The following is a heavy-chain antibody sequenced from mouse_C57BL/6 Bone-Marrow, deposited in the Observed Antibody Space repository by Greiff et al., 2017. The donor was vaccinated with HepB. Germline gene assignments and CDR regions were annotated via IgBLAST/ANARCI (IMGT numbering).Heavy chain of an antibody. V-gene: IGHV5-15*01. CDR1: GFTFSDYG. D-gene: IGHD1-1*01. CDR3: ARNYGSSYRDYYAMDY. J-gene: IGHJ4*01. Sequence: LFHPLGSLKLSCAASGFTFSDYGMAWVRQAPRKGPEWVAFISNLAYSIYYADTVTGRFTISRENAKNTLYLEMSSLRSEDTAMYYCARNYGSSYRDYYAMDYWGQGTSVTVSS. CDR2: ISNLAYSI.